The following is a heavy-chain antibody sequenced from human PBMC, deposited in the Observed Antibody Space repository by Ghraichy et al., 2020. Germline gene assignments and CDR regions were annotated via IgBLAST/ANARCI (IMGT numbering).Heavy chain of an antibody. D-gene: IGHD4-11*01. CDR2: MNPNSGNT. J-gene: IGHJ6*03. V-gene: IGHV1-8*01. CDR1: GYTFTSYD. CDR3: ARGLVSNYEPTYYYYMDV. Sequence: ASVKVSCKASGYTFTSYDINWVRQATGQGLEWMGWMNPNSGNTGYAQKFQGRVTMTRNTSISTAYMELSSLRSEDTAVYYCARGLVSNYEPTYYYYMDVWGKGTTVTVSS.